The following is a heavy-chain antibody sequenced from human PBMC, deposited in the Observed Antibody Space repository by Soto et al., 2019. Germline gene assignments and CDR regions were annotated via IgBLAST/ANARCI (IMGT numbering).Heavy chain of an antibody. CDR2: ISPIFGST. D-gene: IGHD3-22*01. CDR1: GGSLITNG. J-gene: IGHJ4*02. Sequence: ASVKVSCKASGGSLITNGITWVRQAPGQGLEWMGGISPIFGSTNYAQKFQGRVTITADASTTTAYMELSSLSSEDTAVYFRAKDTKYSSSFIDSWGQGTLVTVTS. V-gene: IGHV1-69*13. CDR3: AKDTKYSSSFIDS.